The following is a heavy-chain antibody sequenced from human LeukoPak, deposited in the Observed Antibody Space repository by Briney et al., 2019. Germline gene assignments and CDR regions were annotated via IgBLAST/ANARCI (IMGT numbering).Heavy chain of an antibody. J-gene: IGHJ5*02. CDR1: GYTFTSYD. Sequence: ASMKVSCKASGYTFTSYDINWVRQATGQGLEWVGWMSPNSGNTGYAQKFQDRVTMSRDISMGTVYMELSSLRSEDTAVYYCARDYGGNSGWFDPWGQGTLVTVSS. V-gene: IGHV1-8*01. CDR2: MSPNSGNT. D-gene: IGHD4-23*01. CDR3: ARDYGGNSGWFDP.